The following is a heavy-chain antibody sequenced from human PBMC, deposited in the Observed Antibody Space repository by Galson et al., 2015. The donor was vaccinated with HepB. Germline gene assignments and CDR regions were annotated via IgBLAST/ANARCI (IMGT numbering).Heavy chain of an antibody. V-gene: IGHV1-69*13. CDR2: ITPIFGTA. J-gene: IGHJ6*03. CDR3: AKEELERRRRYYYYYCMDI. CDR1: GGTFSNYA. D-gene: IGHD1-1*01. Sequence: SVKVSCKASGGTFSNYAISWVRQAPGQGLEWMGGITPIFGTANYAQNFQGRVTITADESTSTAYMELSSLRSEDTAVYYCAKEELERRRRYYYYYCMDIWGKGTTVTVSS.